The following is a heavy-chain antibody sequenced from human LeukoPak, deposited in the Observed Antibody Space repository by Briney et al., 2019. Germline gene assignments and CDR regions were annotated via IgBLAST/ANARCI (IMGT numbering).Heavy chain of an antibody. J-gene: IGHJ6*02. V-gene: IGHV1-2*02. CDR1: GYTFTGYY. D-gene: IGHD6-19*01. CDR3: ARNRGSSGWYPPYYYGMDV. Sequence: GASVKVSCKASGYTFTGYYMHWVRQAPGQGLEWMGWINPNSGGTNYAQKFQGRVTMTRDTSISTAYMELSRLRSDDTAVYYCARNRGSSGWYPPYYYGMDVWGQGTTVTVSS. CDR2: INPNSGGT.